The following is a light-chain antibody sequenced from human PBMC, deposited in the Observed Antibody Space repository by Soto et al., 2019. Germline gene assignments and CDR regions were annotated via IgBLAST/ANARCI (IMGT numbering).Light chain of an antibody. CDR1: QSVSSSY. CDR2: GAS. V-gene: IGKV3-20*01. Sequence: EIVLTQSPGTLSLSPGERATLSCRASQSVSSSYLAWYQQKPGQAPRLLIYGASSRATGIPDRFSGSGSGKYFTLTISRLEPEDFAVYYCQQYGRSPLFTFGPGTKVDIK. CDR3: QQYGRSPLFT. J-gene: IGKJ3*01.